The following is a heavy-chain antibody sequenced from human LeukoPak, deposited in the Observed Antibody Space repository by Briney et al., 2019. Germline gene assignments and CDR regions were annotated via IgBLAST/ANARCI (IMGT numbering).Heavy chain of an antibody. Sequence: GGSLRLSCAASGFTFSNYGMHWVRQAPGKGLEWVAFIRYDGSDKYYADSVKGRFTISRDNSKNTLYLQMNSLSGEDTAVYYCAKEKWHDSSGYYPDSWGQGTLVTVSS. CDR3: AKEKWHDSSGYYPDS. V-gene: IGHV3-30*02. D-gene: IGHD3-22*01. CDR2: IRYDGSDK. J-gene: IGHJ4*02. CDR1: GFTFSNYG.